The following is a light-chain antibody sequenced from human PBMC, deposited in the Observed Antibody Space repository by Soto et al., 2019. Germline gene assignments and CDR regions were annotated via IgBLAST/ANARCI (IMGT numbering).Light chain of an antibody. V-gene: IGKV1-5*03. J-gene: IGKJ2*02. Sequence: DIQMTQSPSTLSASVGDRVTITCRASQSISTWLTWYQQKPGKAPKLLIYKASSLESGVPSRFSGSASGTEFTLTISSLQPDDFATYYCQHYSGFPCPFGQGTKVDIK. CDR1: QSISTW. CDR2: KAS. CDR3: QHYSGFPCP.